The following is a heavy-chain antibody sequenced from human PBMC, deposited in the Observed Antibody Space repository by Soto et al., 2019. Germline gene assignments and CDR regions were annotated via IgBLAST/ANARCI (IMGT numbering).Heavy chain of an antibody. J-gene: IGHJ6*02. CDR1: GFSFSSYS. V-gene: IGHV3-21*01. Sequence: EVQLVESGGGLVKPGGSLRLSCAASGFSFSSYSLNWVRQAPGKGLEWVSSISRSSSQIYYADSVKGRFTISRDNAKNSLYLQMSSLRAEDTAVYYCARDEDIVVVVAATQYYYYGLDVWGQGTTVTVSS. CDR2: ISRSSSQI. CDR3: ARDEDIVVVVAATQYYYYGLDV. D-gene: IGHD2-15*01.